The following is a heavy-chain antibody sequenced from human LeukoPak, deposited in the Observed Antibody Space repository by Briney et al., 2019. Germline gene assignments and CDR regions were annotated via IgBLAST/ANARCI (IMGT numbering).Heavy chain of an antibody. CDR3: AKDRQEYYYDSSGYYYY. Sequence: GGSLRLSCAASGFTFSSYSMNWVRQAPGKGLEWVSSISSSSSYIYYADSVKGRFTISRDNSKNTLYLQMNSLRAEDTAVYYCAKDRQEYYYDSSGYYYYWGQGTLVTVSS. J-gene: IGHJ4*02. CDR1: GFTFSSYS. D-gene: IGHD3-22*01. CDR2: ISSSSSYI. V-gene: IGHV3-21*04.